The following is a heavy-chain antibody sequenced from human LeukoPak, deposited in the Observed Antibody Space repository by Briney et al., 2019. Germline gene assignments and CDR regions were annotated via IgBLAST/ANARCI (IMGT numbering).Heavy chain of an antibody. CDR3: ARDSSGSYYGSLDY. J-gene: IGHJ4*02. Sequence: GASVNVSCKSSGYTFTSYYMHGVRQAPGQGLEWMGIINPSRGSTSYPQKFQGRVTINRYTSTSTVYMELSSLRSEDTAVYYCARDSSGSYYGSLDYWGQGTLVIVSS. CDR1: GYTFTSYY. V-gene: IGHV1-46*01. CDR2: INPSRGST. D-gene: IGHD1-26*01.